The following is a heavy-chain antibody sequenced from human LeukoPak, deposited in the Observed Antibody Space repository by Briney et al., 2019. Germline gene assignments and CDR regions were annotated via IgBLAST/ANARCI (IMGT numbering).Heavy chain of an antibody. CDR1: GYTFTGYY. Sequence: ASVKVSCKASGYTFTGYYMHWVRQAPGQGLEWMGWIDPNSGGTNYAQKFQGRVTMTRNTSISTAYMELSSLRSEDTAVYYCARHIITSPNWFDPWGQGTLVTVSS. CDR2: IDPNSGGT. D-gene: IGHD3-10*01. V-gene: IGHV1-2*02. J-gene: IGHJ5*02. CDR3: ARHIITSPNWFDP.